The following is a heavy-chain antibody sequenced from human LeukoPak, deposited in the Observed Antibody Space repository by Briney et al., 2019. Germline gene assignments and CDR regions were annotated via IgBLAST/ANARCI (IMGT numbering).Heavy chain of an antibody. D-gene: IGHD2/OR15-2a*01. J-gene: IGHJ4*02. V-gene: IGHV1-2*02. CDR2: INPNSGGT. Sequence: ASVKVSCKASGYTFTSYGISWVRQAPGQGLEWMGWINPNSGGTNYAQKFQGRVTMTRDTSISTAYMELSRLRSDDTAVYYCATSFRPSVLPDYWGQGTLVTVSS. CDR1: GYTFTSYG. CDR3: ATSFRPSVLPDY.